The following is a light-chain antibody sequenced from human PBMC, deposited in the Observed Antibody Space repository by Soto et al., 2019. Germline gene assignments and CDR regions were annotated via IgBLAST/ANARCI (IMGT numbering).Light chain of an antibody. V-gene: IGKV1-17*01. CDR2: AAS. CDR3: QQYNSFPIS. CDR1: QDIGDD. Sequence: DIQMTQSPSSLSASVGDRVTITCRASQDIGDDLAWYQQKPGKAPERLIYAASNLQSGVPSRFIGSGYGTKLNPTISSLQPEDFATLYCQQYNSFPISFGPGTDVDV. J-gene: IGKJ3*01.